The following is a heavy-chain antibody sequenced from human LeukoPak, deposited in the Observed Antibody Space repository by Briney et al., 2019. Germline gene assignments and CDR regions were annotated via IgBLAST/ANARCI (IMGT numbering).Heavy chain of an antibody. J-gene: IGHJ2*01. CDR3: ARGQYHLLYWYFDL. CDR2: IYSSGST. Sequence: SETLSLTCTVSGGSISSYYWSWIRQPAGKGLEWIGRIYSSGSTNYSPSLKSRVTMSVDTSKNQFSLKLSSVTAADTAVYYCARGQYHLLYWYFDLWGRGTLVTVSS. D-gene: IGHD2-2*01. CDR1: GGSISSYY. V-gene: IGHV4-4*07.